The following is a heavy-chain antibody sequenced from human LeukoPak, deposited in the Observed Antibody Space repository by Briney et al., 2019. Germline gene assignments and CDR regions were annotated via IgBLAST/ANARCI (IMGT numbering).Heavy chain of an antibody. D-gene: IGHD3-3*02. J-gene: IGHJ6*03. CDR1: GFIFSSYG. V-gene: IGHV3-30*02. CDR2: IRYDGSNK. Sequence: GGSLRLSCTASGFIFSSYGMQWVRQAPGKGLEWVAYIRYDGSNKYYADSLKGRFTISRDNSKNTLYLQLNSLRPEDTAVYYCARPYLEWSLKFYMDVWGKGTTVTVSS. CDR3: ARPYLEWSLKFYMDV.